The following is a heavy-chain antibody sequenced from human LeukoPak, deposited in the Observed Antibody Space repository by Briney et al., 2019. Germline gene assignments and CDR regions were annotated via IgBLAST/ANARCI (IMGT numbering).Heavy chain of an antibody. CDR1: GFTFDDYA. J-gene: IGHJ4*02. CDR3: VKDDGAQLVLIFFDY. CDR2: LNWESGRI. D-gene: IGHD6-13*01. Sequence: PGGSLRLSCAASGFTFDDYAMHWVRQAPGKGLEWVSGLNWESGRIAYADSVKGRFTISRDNAKNSLYLQMNSLRAEDTAFYYGVKDDGAQLVLIFFDYWGQGTLVTVST. V-gene: IGHV3-9*01.